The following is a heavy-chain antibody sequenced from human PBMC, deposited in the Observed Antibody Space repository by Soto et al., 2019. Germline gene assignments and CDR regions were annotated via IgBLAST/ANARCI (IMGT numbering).Heavy chain of an antibody. D-gene: IGHD1-26*01. CDR1: GFDFTYYA. J-gene: IGHJ4*02. CDR2: MSSDGSKI. CDR3: AKDEGVGGTLGLFDY. Sequence: QVQLVESGGGAVQPGESLRLSCVASGFDFTYYAMHWVRQAPGKGLESVAVMSSDGSKIHHTDSVKGRFTISRDNSKNTXXXQMXSLRKEDTAVYFCAKDEGVGGTLGLFDYWGQGTLVSVSS. V-gene: IGHV3-30*18.